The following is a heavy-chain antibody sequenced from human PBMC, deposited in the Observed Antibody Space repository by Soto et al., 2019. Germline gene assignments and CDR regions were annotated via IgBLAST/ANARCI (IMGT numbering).Heavy chain of an antibody. D-gene: IGHD4-17*01. CDR2: INAGSGHA. CDR3: ALGIRWSGADDYAADYFDY. Sequence: QVQLVQSGSEVKKPGASVKVSCKASGYNFAVHSIHWVRQAPGQRFEWMGWINAGSGHAKYSQYFQGRLTLTTDPSATAVYLEVSNLRSEDTALYFCALGIRWSGADDYAADYFDYGGQGALVTVSS. CDR1: GYNFAVHS. V-gene: IGHV1-3*01. J-gene: IGHJ4*02.